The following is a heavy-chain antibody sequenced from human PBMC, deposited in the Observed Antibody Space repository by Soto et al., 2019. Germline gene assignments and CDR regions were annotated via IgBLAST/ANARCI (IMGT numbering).Heavy chain of an antibody. J-gene: IGHJ4*02. Sequence: QVQLVESGGGLVKPGGSLRLSCAASGFTFSDYYMSWFRQAPGKELEWVSYISGSGSITHDADSVKGRFTISRDNAKNSLYLQMNSLRAEDTAIYYCARVGSTLAAGTPDYWGQGTLVTVSS. CDR2: ISGSGSIT. CDR1: GFTFSDYY. V-gene: IGHV3-11*01. CDR3: ARVGSTLAAGTPDY. D-gene: IGHD6-13*01.